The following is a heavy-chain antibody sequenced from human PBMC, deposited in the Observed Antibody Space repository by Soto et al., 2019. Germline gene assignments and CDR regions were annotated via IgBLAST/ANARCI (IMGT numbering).Heavy chain of an antibody. CDR3: ARGTMIRGVTVTPRYYYGMDV. CDR1: VGSMSGYY. D-gene: IGHD3-10*01. CDR2: KHDNGTT. J-gene: IGHJ6*02. Sequence: PSETLSLTCTVSVGSMSGYYWSWIRQPPGKGLEWSGYKHDNGTTNYNPSLKSRVTISVDTSKNQVSLKVRSVTAADTAVYYCARGTMIRGVTVTPRYYYGMDVWGQGTTVTVSS. V-gene: IGHV4-59*01.